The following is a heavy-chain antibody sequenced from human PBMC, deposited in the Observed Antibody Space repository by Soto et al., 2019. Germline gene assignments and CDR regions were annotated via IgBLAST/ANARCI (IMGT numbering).Heavy chain of an antibody. V-gene: IGHV3-33*01. CDR1: GFTFSSYG. D-gene: IGHD3-16*02. CDR2: IWYDGSNK. CDR3: ARDSELSLYFDY. Sequence: PGGSLRLSCAASGFTFSSYGMRWVRQAPGKGLEWVAVIWYDGSNKYYADSVKGRFTISRDNSKNTLYLQMNSLRAEDTAVYYCARDSELSLYFDYWGQGTLVTVS. J-gene: IGHJ4*02.